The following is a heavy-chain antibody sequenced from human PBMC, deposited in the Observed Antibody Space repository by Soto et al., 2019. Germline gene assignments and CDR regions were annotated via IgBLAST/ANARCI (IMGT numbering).Heavy chain of an antibody. CDR2: IYYSGNT. CDR3: ARIPVDTSMIYWLDP. V-gene: IGHV4-61*08. CDR1: GGSVSSGDYY. Sequence: SETLSLSCTVSGGSVSSGDYYWSWIRQPPGKGLEWIGYIYYSGNTNYNPSLKSRVIISVDTSKNLFSLKLTSVTAADTAVYYCARIPVDTSMIYWLDPWGQGTLVTVSS. J-gene: IGHJ5*02. D-gene: IGHD5-18*01.